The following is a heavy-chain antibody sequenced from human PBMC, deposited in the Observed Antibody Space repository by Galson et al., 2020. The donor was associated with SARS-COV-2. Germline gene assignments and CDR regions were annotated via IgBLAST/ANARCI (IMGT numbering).Heavy chain of an antibody. CDR3: ARGDMRNDYFDY. J-gene: IGHJ4*02. D-gene: IGHD3-16*01. CDR2: IYREGSST. CDR1: GFTFSSYW. V-gene: IGHV3-74*01. Sequence: GGSLRLSCAASGFTFSSYWMHWVRQAPGKGLVWVSRIYREGSSTSYADSVKGRFTISGDDAKNTLYLHMRSLRAEDTAVYYCARGDMRNDYFDYWGQGTLVTVSS.